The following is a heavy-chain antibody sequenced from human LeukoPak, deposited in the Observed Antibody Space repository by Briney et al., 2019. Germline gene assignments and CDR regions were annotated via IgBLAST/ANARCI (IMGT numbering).Heavy chain of an antibody. CDR3: ARQVDP. CDR1: GASFGITRSY. Sequence: SETLSLTCTVSGASFGITRSYWGWIRQPPGKGLQWIGTIYYSGSMYHSGDTFYNPSLKSRVAISVDTSKNQFSLTLTSVTAADTAVYYCARQVDPWGQGTLVTVSS. CDR2: IYYSGSMYHSGDT. J-gene: IGHJ5*02. V-gene: IGHV4-39*02.